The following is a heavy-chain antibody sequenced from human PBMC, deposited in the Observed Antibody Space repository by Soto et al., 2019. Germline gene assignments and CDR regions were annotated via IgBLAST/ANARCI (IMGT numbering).Heavy chain of an antibody. J-gene: IGHJ4*02. V-gene: IGHV4-59*01. D-gene: IGHD3-3*01. Sequence: PSETLSLTCTVSGGSISSYYWSWIRQPPGKGLEWIGYIYYSGSTNYNPSLKSRVTISVDTSKNQFSLKLSSVTAADTAVYYCARAMDQDYDFWSGYSTEYYFDYWGQGTLVTVSS. CDR3: ARAMDQDYDFWSGYSTEYYFDY. CDR1: GGSISSYY. CDR2: IYYSGST.